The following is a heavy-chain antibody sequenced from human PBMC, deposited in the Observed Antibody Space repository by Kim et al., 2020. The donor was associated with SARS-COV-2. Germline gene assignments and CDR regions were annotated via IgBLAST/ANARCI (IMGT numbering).Heavy chain of an antibody. CDR2: INPQTGGT. Sequence: ASVKVSCKASGYSFSDYYIHWVRQAPGEGLEWMGWINPQTGGTSDLQKFQGRFTMTRDTSITTAYMEVNSLTSDDTAVYYCARVRTGEQASDVWGQGTMV. V-gene: IGHV1-2*02. CDR1: GYSFSDYY. J-gene: IGHJ3*01. D-gene: IGHD7-27*01. CDR3: ARVRTGEQASDV.